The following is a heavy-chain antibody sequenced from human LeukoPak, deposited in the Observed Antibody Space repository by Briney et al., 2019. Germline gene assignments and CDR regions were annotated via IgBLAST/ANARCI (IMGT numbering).Heavy chain of an antibody. V-gene: IGHV3-21*01. D-gene: IGHD3-10*01. CDR1: GFTFSDYS. CDR3: ASASPYYGSGRPDS. CDR2: ISSSSSFL. J-gene: IGHJ4*02. Sequence: PGGSLRLSCAASGFTFSDYSVNWVRQAPGKGLEWVSFISSSSSFLYYADSVKGRFTISRDNAKNSLYLQMNSLRADDTAVYYCASASPYYGSGRPDSWGQGTLVTVSS.